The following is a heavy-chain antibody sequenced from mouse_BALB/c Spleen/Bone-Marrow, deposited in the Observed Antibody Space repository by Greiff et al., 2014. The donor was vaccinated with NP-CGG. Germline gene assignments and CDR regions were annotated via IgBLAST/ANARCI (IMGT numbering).Heavy chain of an antibody. Sequence: QVQLQQSGAELARPGASVKMSCKASGYTFTTYTMHWVKQRPGQGLEWIGYINPSSGYTNYNQKFKDKATLTADKSSSTAYMQLSSLTSEDSAVYFCPKRDIYYGYDGNAMDYWGQGTSVTVSS. CDR1: GYTFTTYT. CDR3: PKRDIYYGYDGNAMDY. V-gene: IGHV1-4*01. J-gene: IGHJ4*01. D-gene: IGHD2-2*01. CDR2: INPSSGYT.